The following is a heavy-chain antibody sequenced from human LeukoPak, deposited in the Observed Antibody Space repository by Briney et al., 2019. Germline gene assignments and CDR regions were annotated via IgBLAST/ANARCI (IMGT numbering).Heavy chain of an antibody. V-gene: IGHV1-69*04. CDR1: GGTFSSYA. CDR3: ARAETTVTTPFDY. D-gene: IGHD4-17*01. CDR2: IIPILGIA. J-gene: IGHJ4*02. Sequence: SVKVSCKASGGTFSSYAISWVRQAPGQGLEWMGRIIPILGIANYAQKFQGRVTVTADKSTSTAYMELSSLRSEDTAVYYCARAETTVTTPFDYWGQGTLVTVSS.